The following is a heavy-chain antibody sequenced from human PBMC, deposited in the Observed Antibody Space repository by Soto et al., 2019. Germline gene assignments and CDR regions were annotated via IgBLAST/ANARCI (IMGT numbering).Heavy chain of an antibody. Sequence: SETLSLTCAVYGGSFSGYYWSWIRQPPGKGLEWIGEINHSGSTNYNPSLKSRVTISVDTSKNQFSLKLSSVTAADTAVYYCARRELLWFGYGMDVWGQGTTVTVSS. CDR3: ARRELLWFGYGMDV. J-gene: IGHJ6*02. V-gene: IGHV4-34*01. CDR1: GGSFSGYY. D-gene: IGHD3-10*01. CDR2: INHSGST.